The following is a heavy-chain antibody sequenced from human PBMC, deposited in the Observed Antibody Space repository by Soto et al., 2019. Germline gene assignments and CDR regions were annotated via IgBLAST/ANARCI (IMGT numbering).Heavy chain of an antibody. CDR2: IYPGDSDT. V-gene: IGHV5-51*01. Sequence: PGESLKISCTGVGYSFTSYWIAWVRQMPGKGLEWMGIIYPGDSDTRYSPSFQGQVTISAGKSITTVYLQWSSLKASDTAMYYCARGYCTTTICDPWFDPWGQGTLVTVSS. CDR3: ARGYCTTTICDPWFDP. D-gene: IGHD2-2*01. CDR1: GYSFTSYW. J-gene: IGHJ5*02.